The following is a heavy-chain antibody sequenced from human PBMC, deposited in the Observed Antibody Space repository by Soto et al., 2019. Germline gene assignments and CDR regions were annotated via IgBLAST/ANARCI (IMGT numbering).Heavy chain of an antibody. Sequence: GGSLRLSCAASGFTFSSYSMNWVRQAPGKGLEWVSSISSSSSYIYYADSVKGRFTISRDNAKNSLYLQMNSLRAEDTAVYYCARGSRPLMAGDYVNYWGQGTLVTVSS. CDR1: GFTFSSYS. CDR2: ISSSSSYI. D-gene: IGHD4-17*01. V-gene: IGHV3-21*01. CDR3: ARGSRPLMAGDYVNY. J-gene: IGHJ4*02.